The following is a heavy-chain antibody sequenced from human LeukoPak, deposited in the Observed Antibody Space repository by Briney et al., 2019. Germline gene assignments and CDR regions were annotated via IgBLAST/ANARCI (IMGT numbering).Heavy chain of an antibody. CDR2: ISYDGSNK. Sequence: GRSLRLSCAASGFTFSSYAMHWVRQAPGKGLEWVAVISYDGSNKYYADPVKGRFTISRDNSKNTLYLQMNRLNIEDTAVYYCITDPGAWQPIWGQGTMVTVSS. J-gene: IGHJ3*02. CDR3: ITDPGAWQPI. V-gene: IGHV3-30-3*01. CDR1: GFTFSSYA. D-gene: IGHD3-10*01.